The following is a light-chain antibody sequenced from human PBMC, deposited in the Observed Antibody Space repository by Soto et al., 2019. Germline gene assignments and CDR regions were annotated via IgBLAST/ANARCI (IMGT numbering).Light chain of an antibody. J-gene: IGKJ3*01. V-gene: IGKV3-20*01. CDR2: GAS. CDR1: ESVSAGY. Sequence: EIVLTQSPGTLSLSSGERATLSCRASESVSAGYLAWYQQKPGQAPRLLIYGASSRATGIPDRFSGSGSGADFTLAISRLEPEDFAVYYWHQYGSSPFTFGPGTKVDVK. CDR3: HQYGSSPFT.